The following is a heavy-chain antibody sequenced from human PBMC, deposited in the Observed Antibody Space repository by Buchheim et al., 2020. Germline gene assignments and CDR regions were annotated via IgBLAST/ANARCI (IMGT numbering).Heavy chain of an antibody. CDR2: IRYVEGNK. J-gene: IGHJ4*02. CDR3: AKDGQWLDPYFDY. V-gene: IGHV3-30*02. CDR1: GFTFSGYG. Sequence: QLQLVESGGGLVRPGGSLSLSCAASGFTFSGYGMHWVRQAPGRGLGWVAFIRYVEGNKYYADSVRGGFTISMDNSKNTLYLQMNSLRAEDTAVYYCAKDGQWLDPYFDYWGQGTL. D-gene: IGHD6-19*01.